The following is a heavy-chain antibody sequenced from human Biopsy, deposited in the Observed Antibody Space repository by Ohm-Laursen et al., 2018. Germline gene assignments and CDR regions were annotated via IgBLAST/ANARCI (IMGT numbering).Heavy chain of an antibody. CDR2: ITTSGETT. Sequence: SLRLSCSASGFYFSNYAMSWVRQAPGKGLEWVSAITTSGETTYYTDPVKGRFTISRDNSKNTLYLQMTSLGADDTAIYYCAKFTGYTFPWDAFDMWGQGTMVTVSS. J-gene: IGHJ3*02. CDR1: GFYFSNYA. D-gene: IGHD1-1*01. CDR3: AKFTGYTFPWDAFDM. V-gene: IGHV3-23*01.